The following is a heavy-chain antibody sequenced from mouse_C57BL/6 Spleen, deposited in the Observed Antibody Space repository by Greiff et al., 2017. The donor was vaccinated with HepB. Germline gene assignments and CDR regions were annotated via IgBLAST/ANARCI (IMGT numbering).Heavy chain of an antibody. V-gene: IGHV5-4*03. CDR3: ARVRGGAMDY. J-gene: IGHJ4*01. Sequence: EVKVVESGGGLVKPGGSLKLSCAASGFTFSSYAMSWVRQTPEKRLEWVATISDGGSYTYYPDNVKGRFTISRDNAKNNLYLQMSHLKSEDTAMYYCARVRGGAMDYWGQGTSVTVSS. CDR2: ISDGGSYT. CDR1: GFTFSSYA.